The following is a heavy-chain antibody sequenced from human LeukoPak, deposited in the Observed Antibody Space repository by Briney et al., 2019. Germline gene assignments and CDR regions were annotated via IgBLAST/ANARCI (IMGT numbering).Heavy chain of an antibody. Sequence: ASVKVSCKASGYTFTGHYMHWVRQAPGQGLEWMGWINPDSGGTEYAEKFQGRVTMTGDTSISTVFMELSRLRSDDTAVYYCARNVGSMTTAYYMDVWGKGTTVTISS. CDR3: ARNVGSMTTAYYMDV. CDR1: GYTFTGHY. V-gene: IGHV1-2*02. J-gene: IGHJ6*03. D-gene: IGHD4-17*01. CDR2: INPDSGGT.